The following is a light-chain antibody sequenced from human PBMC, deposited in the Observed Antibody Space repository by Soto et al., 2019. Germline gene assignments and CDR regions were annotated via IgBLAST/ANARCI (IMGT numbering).Light chain of an antibody. J-gene: IGLJ1*01. V-gene: IGLV2-14*01. CDR1: SSDVGGYNY. Sequence: QSALTQPASVSGSPGQSITISCTGTSSDVGGYNYVSWYQQHPGKAPKVMIFEVSSRPSWVSNRFSGSKSGNTASLTISGLQAEDEADYYCSSYTSSSTLVFGTGTKVTVL. CDR2: EVS. CDR3: SSYTSSSTLV.